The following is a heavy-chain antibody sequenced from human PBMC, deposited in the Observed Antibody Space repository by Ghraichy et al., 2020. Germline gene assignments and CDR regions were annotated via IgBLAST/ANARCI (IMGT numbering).Heavy chain of an antibody. CDR2: TYYRSKWYN. V-gene: IGHV6-1*01. CDR1: GDSVSSNSAA. D-gene: IGHD5-12*01. J-gene: IGHJ3*02. CDR3: ARVSYIVATRSLEDAFDI. Sequence: SQTLSLTCAISGDSVSSNSAAWNWIRQSPSRGLEWLGRTYYRSKWYNDYAVSVKSRITINPDTSKNQFSLQLNSVTPEDTAVYYCARVSYIVATRSLEDAFDIWGQGTMVTVSS.